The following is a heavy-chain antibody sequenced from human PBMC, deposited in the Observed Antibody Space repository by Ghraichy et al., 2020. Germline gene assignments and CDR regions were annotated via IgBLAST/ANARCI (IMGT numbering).Heavy chain of an antibody. CDR2: INHSGST. CDR3: ARGRSFPLLRYFDWLYGMDV. CDR1: GGSFSGYY. J-gene: IGHJ6*02. Sequence: SETLSLTCAVYGGSFSGYYWSWIRQPPGKGLEWIGEINHSGSTNYNPSLKSRVTISVDTSKNQFSLKLSSVTAADTAVYYCARGRSFPLLRYFDWLYGMDVWGQGTTVTVSS. D-gene: IGHD3-9*01. V-gene: IGHV4-34*01.